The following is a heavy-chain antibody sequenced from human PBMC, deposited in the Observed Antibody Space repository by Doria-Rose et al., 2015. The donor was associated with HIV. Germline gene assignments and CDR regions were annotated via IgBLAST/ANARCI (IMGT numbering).Heavy chain of an antibody. CDR2: IFSDDER. CDR3: ARIKSSRWYHKYYFDF. CDR1: GVSLSSPGMG. J-gene: IGHJ4*02. V-gene: IGHV2-26*01. Sequence: QFTLKEVGPLLVKPTETLTLTCTVSGVSLSSPGMGVSWIRQPPGKALEWLANIFSDDERSYNTSLKSRLTISRGTSKSQVVLTMTDMDPVDTATYYCARIKSSRWYHKYYFDFWGQGTLVIVSA. D-gene: IGHD6-13*01.